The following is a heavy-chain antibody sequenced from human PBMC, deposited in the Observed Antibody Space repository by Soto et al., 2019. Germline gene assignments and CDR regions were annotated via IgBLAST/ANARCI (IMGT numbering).Heavy chain of an antibody. D-gene: IGHD3-22*01. Sequence: ESVGGVVQPGRSLRLSCAASGFTFSSYGMHWVRQAPGKGLEWVAVISYDGSNKYYADSVKGRFTISRDNSKNTLYLQMNSLRAEDTAVYYCAKINYDSSGYYYFDYWGQGTLVTVSS. J-gene: IGHJ4*02. CDR2: ISYDGSNK. CDR1: GFTFSSYG. CDR3: AKINYDSSGYYYFDY. V-gene: IGHV3-30*18.